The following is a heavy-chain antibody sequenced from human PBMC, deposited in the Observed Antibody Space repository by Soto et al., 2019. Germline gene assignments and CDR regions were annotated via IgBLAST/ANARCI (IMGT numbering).Heavy chain of an antibody. D-gene: IGHD1-26*01. CDR2: VSDSGRT. CDR1: GGSITNSY. J-gene: IGHJ6*02. V-gene: IGHV4-59*12. CDR3: ARERVGHSAMDV. Sequence: QVQLQESGPGLVKPSETLSLMCTVSGGSITNSYWSWIRQSPAKGLEWIGYVSDSGRTKYNPSLKRRITISVDTSQNHFSLKPTALTAADTAVYYCARERVGHSAMDVWGQGTTVTVSS.